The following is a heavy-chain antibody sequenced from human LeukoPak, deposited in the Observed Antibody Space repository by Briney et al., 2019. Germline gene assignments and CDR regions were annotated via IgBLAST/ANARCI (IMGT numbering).Heavy chain of an antibody. CDR1: GFTFSSYW. J-gene: IGHJ3*02. Sequence: PGGSLRLSCAASGFTFSSYWMSWVRQAPGKGLEWVANIKYDGSEIYFVDSVKGRFTISRDNAKNSLYLQMTSLRAEDTAVYYCARVRYCSSTSCHTRAFDIWGQGTMVTVSS. CDR3: ARVRYCSSTSCHTRAFDI. CDR2: IKYDGSEI. V-gene: IGHV3-7*01. D-gene: IGHD2-2*02.